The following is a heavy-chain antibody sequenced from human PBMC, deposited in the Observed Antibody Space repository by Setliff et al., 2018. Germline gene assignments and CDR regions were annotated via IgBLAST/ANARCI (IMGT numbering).Heavy chain of an antibody. V-gene: IGHV3-74*01. CDR1: GFRISFREYW. CDR2: IDKDGSST. D-gene: IGHD3-3*01. CDR3: ARSYNFWSGPALDV. Sequence: PGGSLRLSCAASGFRISFREYWMFWVRQAPGKGLEWVARIDKDGSSTVYADSVKGRFTISRDNAQNSLYLQMNSLRAEDTAVYYCARSYNFWSGPALDVWGKGTTVTVSS. J-gene: IGHJ6*04.